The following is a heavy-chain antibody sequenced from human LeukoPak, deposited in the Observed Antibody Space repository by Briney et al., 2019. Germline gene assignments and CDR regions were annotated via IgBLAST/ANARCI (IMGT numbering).Heavy chain of an antibody. J-gene: IGHJ4*02. D-gene: IGHD6-13*01. CDR2: IRYDGSNK. V-gene: IGHV3-30*02. CDR3: AKDRQQLVRFDY. Sequence: PGGSLRLSCAASGFTFSSYGMHWVRQAPGKGLEWVAFIRYDGSNKYYVDSVKGRFTISRDNSKNTLYLQMNSLRAEDTAVYYCAKDRQQLVRFDYWGQGTLVTVSS. CDR1: GFTFSSYG.